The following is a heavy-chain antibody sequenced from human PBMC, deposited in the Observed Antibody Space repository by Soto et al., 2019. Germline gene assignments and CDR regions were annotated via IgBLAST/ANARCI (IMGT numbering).Heavy chain of an antibody. CDR3: ARDEGSAGRIVVVPAAMGQH. Sequence: GGSLRLSCAASGFTFSSYSMNWVRQAPGKGLEWVSSISSSSSYIYYADSVKGRFTISRENAKNSLYLQMNSLRAEDTAVYYCARDEGSAGRIVVVPAAMGQHWGQGTLVTVSS. V-gene: IGHV3-21*01. J-gene: IGHJ1*01. CDR2: ISSSSSYI. CDR1: GFTFSSYS. D-gene: IGHD2-2*01.